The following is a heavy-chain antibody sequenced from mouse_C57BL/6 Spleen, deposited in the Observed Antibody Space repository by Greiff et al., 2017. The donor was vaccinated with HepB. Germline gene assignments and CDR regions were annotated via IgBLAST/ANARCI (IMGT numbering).Heavy chain of an antibody. CDR3: ARETTVVATDWYFDV. J-gene: IGHJ1*03. Sequence: EVQLVESGGGLVKPGGSLKLSCAASGFTFSDCGMHWVRQAPEKGLEWVAYISSGSSTIYYADTVKGRFTISRDNAKNTLFLQMTSLRSEDTAMYYCARETTVVATDWYFDVWGTGTTVTVSS. D-gene: IGHD1-1*01. CDR2: ISSGSSTI. CDR1: GFTFSDCG. V-gene: IGHV5-17*01.